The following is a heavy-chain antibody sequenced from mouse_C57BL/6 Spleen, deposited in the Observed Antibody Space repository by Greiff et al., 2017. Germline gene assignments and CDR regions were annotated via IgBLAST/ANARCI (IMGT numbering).Heavy chain of an antibody. Sequence: VQLQQPGAELVRPGSSVKLSCKASGYTFTSYWMHWVKQRPIQGLEWIGNIDPSDSETHYNQKFKDKATMTVDKSSSTAYKQLSSLTSEDSAVYYCAVGRSWFAYWGQGTLVTVSA. CDR2: IDPSDSET. V-gene: IGHV1-52*01. J-gene: IGHJ3*01. CDR1: GYTFTSYW. D-gene: IGHD4-1*01. CDR3: AVGRSWFAY.